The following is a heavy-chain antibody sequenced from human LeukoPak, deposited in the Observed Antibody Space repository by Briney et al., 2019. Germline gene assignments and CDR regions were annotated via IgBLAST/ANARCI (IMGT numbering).Heavy chain of an antibody. CDR3: GKDRDVCGNQFDY. CDR1: GFRFSYYI. J-gene: IGHJ4*02. CDR2: ISNSGDYT. V-gene: IGHV3-23*01. D-gene: IGHD3-16*01. Sequence: PGGTLRLSCAGSGFRFSYYIISWGRQAPGEGLEWVWVISNSGDYTYYPPSLKGRFTISRHNSNNTLLLKMNSPRARDPPCYSFGKDRDVCGNQFDYWGQGTLVTVSS.